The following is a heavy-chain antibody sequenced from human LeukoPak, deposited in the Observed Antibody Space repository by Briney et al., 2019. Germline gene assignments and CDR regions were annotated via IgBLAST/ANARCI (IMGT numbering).Heavy chain of an antibody. Sequence: GGSLRLSCAASGFTFSSYAMNWVRQAPGKGLEWVSVIYSGGSTYYADSVKGRFTISRDNSKNTLYLQMNSLRAEDTAVYYCAIKPGIAVAGTRALVYWGQGTLVTVSS. V-gene: IGHV3-53*01. CDR1: GFTFSSYA. CDR3: AIKPGIAVAGTRALVY. CDR2: IYSGGST. D-gene: IGHD6-19*01. J-gene: IGHJ4*02.